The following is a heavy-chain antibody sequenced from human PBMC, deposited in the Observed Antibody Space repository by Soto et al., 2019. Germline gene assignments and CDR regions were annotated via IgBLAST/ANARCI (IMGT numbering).Heavy chain of an antibody. CDR3: ARGSSYYGSFMDV. J-gene: IGHJ6*02. V-gene: IGHV4-34*01. CDR1: GGSFSGYY. D-gene: IGHD3-10*01. CDR2: INHSGST. Sequence: SETLSLTCAAYGGSFSGYYWSWIRQPPGKGLEWIGEINHSGSTNYNPSLKSRVTISVDTSKNQFSLKLSSVTAADTAVYYCARGSSYYGSFMDVWGQGTTVTVSS.